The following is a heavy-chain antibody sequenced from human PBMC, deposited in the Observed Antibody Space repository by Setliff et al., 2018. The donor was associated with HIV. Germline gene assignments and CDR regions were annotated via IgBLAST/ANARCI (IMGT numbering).Heavy chain of an antibody. J-gene: IGHJ6*02. CDR2: ISSSGSTI. V-gene: IGHV3-48*03. CDR3: ARVQYYSFWSGYFDIYGMDV. D-gene: IGHD3-3*01. CDR1: GFTFSSYE. Sequence: GGSLRLSCAASGFTFSSYEMNWVRQAPGKGLEWVSYISSSGSTIYYADSVKGRFTISRDSSKNTLYLQMNSLRVEDTAEYYCARVQYYSFWSGYFDIYGMDVWGQGTTVTVSS.